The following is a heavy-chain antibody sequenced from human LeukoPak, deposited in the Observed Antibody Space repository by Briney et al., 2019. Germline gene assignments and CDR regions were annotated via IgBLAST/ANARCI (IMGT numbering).Heavy chain of an antibody. V-gene: IGHV4-38-2*02. D-gene: IGHD3-3*01. J-gene: IGHJ5*02. Sequence: PSETLSLTCTVSSYSLSSGYYWGWIRQPPGKGLEWIGSIYHSGTTYYNPSLKSRVTISVDTSKNQFSLKLSSVTTADTAVYYCARVPHGETIFGVVLYWFDPWGQGTLVTVFS. CDR3: ARVPHGETIFGVVLYWFDP. CDR1: SYSLSSGYY. CDR2: IYHSGTT.